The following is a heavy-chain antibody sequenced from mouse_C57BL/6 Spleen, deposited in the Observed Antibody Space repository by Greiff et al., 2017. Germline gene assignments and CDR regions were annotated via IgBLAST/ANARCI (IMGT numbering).Heavy chain of an antibody. Sequence: QVQLQQSGAELVRPGASVKLSCKASGYTFTDYYINWVKQRPGQGLEWIARIYPGSGNTYYNEKFKGKATLTAEKSSSTAYMQLSSLTSEVSAVYFCARGDYGGDYWGQGTSVTVSS. CDR1: GYTFTDYY. D-gene: IGHD1-1*02. CDR3: ARGDYGGDY. CDR2: IYPGSGNT. V-gene: IGHV1-76*01. J-gene: IGHJ4*01.